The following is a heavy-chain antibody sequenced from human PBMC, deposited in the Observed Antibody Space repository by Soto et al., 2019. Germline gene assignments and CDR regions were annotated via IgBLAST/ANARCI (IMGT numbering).Heavy chain of an antibody. CDR3: ASQYDIWSGYLSLVDY. CDR1: GYTFSDYY. D-gene: IGHD3-3*01. V-gene: IGHV3-11*01. CDR2: IDTSGTKI. J-gene: IGHJ4*02. Sequence: QVQLVESGGDLVKPGGSLRLSCAASGYTFSDYYMSWIRQAPGKGLEWISYIDTSGTKIYYADSVKGRFTITRDNAKNSLYLEMNSRRDEDTAVYYCASQYDIWSGYLSLVDYWGQGTLVTASS.